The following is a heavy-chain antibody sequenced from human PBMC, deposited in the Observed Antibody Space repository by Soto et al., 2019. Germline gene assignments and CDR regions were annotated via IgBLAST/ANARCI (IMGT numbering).Heavy chain of an antibody. CDR1: GGTFSSYT. CDR2: IIPILGIA. CDR3: ARWYSSSSASSKQDWVDP. J-gene: IGHJ5*02. V-gene: IGHV1-69*02. Sequence: SVKVSCKASGGTFSSYTISWVRQAPGQGLEWMGRIIPILGIANYAQKFQGRVTITADKSTSTAYMELSSLRSEDTAVYYCARWYSSSSASSKQDWVDPWGQGTLVTISS. D-gene: IGHD6-6*01.